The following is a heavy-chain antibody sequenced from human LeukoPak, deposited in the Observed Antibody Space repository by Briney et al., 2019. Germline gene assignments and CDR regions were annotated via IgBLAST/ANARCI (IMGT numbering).Heavy chain of an antibody. J-gene: IGHJ4*02. CDR2: ISGSGST. D-gene: IGHD2-2*02. Sequence: GGSLRLSCAASGFTFSSYAMSWVRQAPGKGLEWVSAISGSGSTYYADSVKGRFTISRDNSKNTLYLQMNSLRAEDTAVYYCAKGDCSSTSCYKPFDYWGQGTLVTVSS. CDR3: AKGDCSSTSCYKPFDY. V-gene: IGHV3-23*01. CDR1: GFTFSSYA.